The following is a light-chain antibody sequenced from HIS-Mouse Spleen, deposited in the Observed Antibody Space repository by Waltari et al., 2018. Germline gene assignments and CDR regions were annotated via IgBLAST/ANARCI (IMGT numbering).Light chain of an antibody. J-gene: IGLJ1*01. V-gene: IGLV2-14*01. CDR1: SSDVGGYNY. CDR2: EVS. Sequence: QSALTQPRSVSGSPGQSVTIPCTGTSSDVGGYNYVPWYQQHPGKAPKLMIYEVSNRPSGVSNRFSGSKSGNTASLTISGLQAEDEADYYCSSYTSSSTPYVFGTGTKVTVL. CDR3: SSYTSSSTPYV.